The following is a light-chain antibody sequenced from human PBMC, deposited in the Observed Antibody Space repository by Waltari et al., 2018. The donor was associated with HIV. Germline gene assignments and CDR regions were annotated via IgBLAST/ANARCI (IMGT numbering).Light chain of an antibody. CDR3: QQVNGYPLT. Sequence: DIQLTQSPSFLSAFVGDRVTITCRASQNIYSYLAWYQQKPGRAPQVLIYATSTLKSGVPSRFSGSGSGTEFALTITNLHPDDFATYYCQQVNGYPLTFGGGTKVEIK. CDR2: ATS. V-gene: IGKV1-9*01. CDR1: QNIYSY. J-gene: IGKJ4*01.